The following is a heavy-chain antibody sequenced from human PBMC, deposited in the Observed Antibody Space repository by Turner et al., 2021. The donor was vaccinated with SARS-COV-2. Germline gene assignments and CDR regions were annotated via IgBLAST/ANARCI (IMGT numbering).Heavy chain of an antibody. V-gene: IGHV3-23*01. J-gene: IGHJ6*02. CDR2: ISLSGDET. Sequence: VQFLGSGGGVAQPGGSQELSCAASGFTFANFVMVWVRQAPGKGMEWVSGISLSGDETWYADSVKGRFTVSRDNSQKIVYLQMSSLRAEDTATYYCAKKGYYYGMDVWGQGTTVIVSS. CDR1: GFTFANFV. CDR3: AKKGYYYGMDV.